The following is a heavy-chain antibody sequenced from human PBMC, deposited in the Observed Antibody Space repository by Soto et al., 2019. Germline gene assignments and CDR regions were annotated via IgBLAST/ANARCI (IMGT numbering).Heavy chain of an antibody. CDR2: ISYDRSNK. CDR3: AKDLPGDSSGWYPFGGDFDY. D-gene: IGHD6-19*01. V-gene: IGHV3-30*18. Sequence: GGSLRLSCAASGFTFSSYGMHRVRQAPGKGLEWMAVISYDRSNKYYADSVKGRFTISRDNSKNTLYLQMNSLRAEDTVVYYCAKDLPGDSSGWYPFGGDFDYWGQGTLVTVSS. CDR1: GFTFSSYG. J-gene: IGHJ4*02.